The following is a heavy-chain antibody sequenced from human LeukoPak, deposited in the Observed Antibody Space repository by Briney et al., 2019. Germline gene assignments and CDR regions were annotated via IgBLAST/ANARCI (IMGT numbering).Heavy chain of an antibody. CDR2: ISYSGST. J-gene: IGHJ6*03. V-gene: IGHV4-39*02. CDR3: ARLTHSYYSDTSGYYPYYYMDV. Sequence: PSETLSLTCTVSGGSISSSDYYWPWIRQSPGRGLGWIGRISYSGSTYYNPSLKSRVTISVDTSKNHFSLRLSSLTAADTAVYYCARLTHSYYSDTSGYYPYYYMDVWGKGTTVTVSS. D-gene: IGHD3-22*01. CDR1: GGSISSSDYY.